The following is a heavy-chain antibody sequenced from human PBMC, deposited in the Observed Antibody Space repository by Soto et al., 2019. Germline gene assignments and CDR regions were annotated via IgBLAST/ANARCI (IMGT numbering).Heavy chain of an antibody. CDR1: GFTFSSYA. J-gene: IGHJ4*02. CDR3: AANSSGWYLSY. V-gene: IGHV3-64*01. Sequence: GGSLRLSCAASGFTFSSYAMHWVRQAPGKGLEYVSAISSNGGSTYYANSVKGRFTISRDNSKNTLYLQMGSLRAEDMAVYYCAANSSGWYLSYWGQGTLVTVSS. D-gene: IGHD6-19*01. CDR2: ISSNGGST.